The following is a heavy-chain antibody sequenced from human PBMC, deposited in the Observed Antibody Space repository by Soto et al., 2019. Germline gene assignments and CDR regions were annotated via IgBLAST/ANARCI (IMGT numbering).Heavy chain of an antibody. V-gene: IGHV3-53*01. CDR2: LYTEGTT. Sequence: GGSLRLSCVASGLTVSHNYMAWVRQAPEMGLEWVSILYTEGTTYYADSVKGRFTISRDSSKNTLFLQMDSLRAEDTAVYYCANVGLWGQGTLVTVSS. CDR3: ANVGL. D-gene: IGHD1-26*01. CDR1: GLTVSHNY. J-gene: IGHJ4*02.